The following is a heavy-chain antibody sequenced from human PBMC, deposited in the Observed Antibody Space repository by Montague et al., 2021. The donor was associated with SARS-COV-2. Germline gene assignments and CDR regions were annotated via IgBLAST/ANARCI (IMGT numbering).Heavy chain of an antibody. D-gene: IGHD2-21*01. CDR1: GGSISSYY. J-gene: IGHJ5*02. CDR2: IYYSGST. Sequence: SETLTLTCTVSGGSISSYYWSWIRQPPGKGLEWIGYIYYSGSTNYNPSLKSRVTISVDTSKNQFSLKLSSVTAADTAVYYCARGGDMNWFDPWGQGTLVTVSS. CDR3: ARGGDMNWFDP. V-gene: IGHV4-59*01.